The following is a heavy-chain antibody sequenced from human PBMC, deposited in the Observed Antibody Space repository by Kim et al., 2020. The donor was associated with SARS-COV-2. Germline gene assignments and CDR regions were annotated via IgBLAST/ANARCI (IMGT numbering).Heavy chain of an antibody. Sequence: ASVKVSCKASGYTFTSYGISWVRQAPGQGLEWMGWISAYNGNTNYAQKLQGRVTMTTDTSTSTAYMELRSLRSDDTAVYYCARHALPGGWIQLWLEDYWGQGTLVTVSS. V-gene: IGHV1-18*01. CDR1: GYTFTSYG. J-gene: IGHJ4*02. D-gene: IGHD5-18*01. CDR3: ARHALPGGWIQLWLEDY. CDR2: ISAYNGNT.